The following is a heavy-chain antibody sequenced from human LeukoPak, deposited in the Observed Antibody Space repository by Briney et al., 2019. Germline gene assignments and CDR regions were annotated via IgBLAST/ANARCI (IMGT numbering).Heavy chain of an antibody. CDR2: IYTSGST. Sequence: PSETLSLTCTVSGGSISSYYWSWIRQPAGKGLEWIGRIYTSGSTNYNPSLKSRVTMSVDTSKNQFSLKLGSVTAADTAVYYCARYSLNSSGWSRFDYWGQGTLVTVSS. D-gene: IGHD6-19*01. V-gene: IGHV4-4*07. J-gene: IGHJ4*02. CDR3: ARYSLNSSGWSRFDY. CDR1: GGSISSYY.